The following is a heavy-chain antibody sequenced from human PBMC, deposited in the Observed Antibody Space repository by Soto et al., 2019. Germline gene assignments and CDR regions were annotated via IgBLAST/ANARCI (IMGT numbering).Heavy chain of an antibody. CDR1: GFTFSSYG. D-gene: IGHD6-19*01. Sequence: QVQLVESGGGVVQPGRSLRLSCAASGFTFSSYGMHWVRQAPGKGLEWVAVIWYDGSNKYYADYVKGRFTITRDNSKNTLYLQMSSLRAEDTAVYYCARDGGHIAVAGTGGHFFDYWGQGTLVTVSS. V-gene: IGHV3-33*01. CDR2: IWYDGSNK. CDR3: ARDGGHIAVAGTGGHFFDY. J-gene: IGHJ4*02.